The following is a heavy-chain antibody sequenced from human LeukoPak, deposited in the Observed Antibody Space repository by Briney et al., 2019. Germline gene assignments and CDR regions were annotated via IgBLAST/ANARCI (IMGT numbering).Heavy chain of an antibody. Sequence: PGGSLRLSCAASGFTFSSYAMNWARQASGKGLEWVGRIRSNYATTYAASMKGRFTISRDDSQNTAYLQINSLKTEDTAVYYCTRLYDGSGTYYNGDYWGQGTLVTVSS. CDR1: GFTFSSYA. J-gene: IGHJ4*02. V-gene: IGHV3-73*01. CDR3: TRLYDGSGTYYNGDY. CDR2: IRSNYAT. D-gene: IGHD3-10*01.